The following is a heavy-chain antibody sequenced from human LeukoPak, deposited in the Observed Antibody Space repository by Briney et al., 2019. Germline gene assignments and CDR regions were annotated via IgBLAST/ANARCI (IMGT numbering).Heavy chain of an antibody. D-gene: IGHD6-13*01. Sequence: ASVTVSCQASGYTFTDYYIHWVRQAAGQGLGWMGWINPNSGDTNYAQKFQGRVTMTRDTSISTAYMELSRLRSDDTAVYYCARRIAAAGNDDFDIWGQGTMVTVSS. CDR1: GYTFTDYY. CDR2: INPNSGDT. J-gene: IGHJ3*02. V-gene: IGHV1-2*02. CDR3: ARRIAAAGNDDFDI.